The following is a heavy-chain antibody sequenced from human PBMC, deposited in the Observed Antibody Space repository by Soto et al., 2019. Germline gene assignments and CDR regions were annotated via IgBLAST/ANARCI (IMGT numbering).Heavy chain of an antibody. CDR3: AKVGGNSLTYYDFWSGYPPIGYYGMDV. V-gene: IGHV3-66*01. D-gene: IGHD3-3*01. J-gene: IGHJ6*02. CDR1: GFTVSSNY. CDR2: IYSGGST. Sequence: GSLRLSCAASGFTVSSNYMSWVRQAPGKGLEWVSVIYSGGSTYYADSVKGRFTISRDNSKNTLYLQMNSLRAEDTAVYYCAKVGGNSLTYYDFWSGYPPIGYYGMDVWGQGTTVTVSS.